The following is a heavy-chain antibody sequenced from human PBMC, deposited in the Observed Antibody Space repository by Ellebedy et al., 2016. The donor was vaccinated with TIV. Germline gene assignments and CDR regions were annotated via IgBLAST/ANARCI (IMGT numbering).Heavy chain of an antibody. CDR3: VKAWGD. J-gene: IGHJ4*02. CDR1: GFTFSSYA. D-gene: IGHD3-16*01. V-gene: IGHV3-64D*06. CDR2: IVSNGDST. Sequence: GESLKISCSASGFTFSSYAMHWVRQAPGKGLEYISAIVSNGDSTYYANSVKGRFIISRDNSKNTLYLQMSSLRLEDTAMYYCVKAWGDWGQGTLVTVSS.